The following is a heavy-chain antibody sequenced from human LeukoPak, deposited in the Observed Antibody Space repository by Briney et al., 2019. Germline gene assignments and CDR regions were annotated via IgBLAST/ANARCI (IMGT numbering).Heavy chain of an antibody. CDR3: ARPSFRYYYDSSGYFDY. CDR1: GYTFTSYG. V-gene: IGHV1-18*01. Sequence: ASVKVSCKASGYTFTSYGISWVRQAPGQGLEWMGWISAYNGNTNYAQKLQGRVTMTTDTSTGTAYMELRSLRSDDTAVYYCARPSFRYYYDSSGYFDYWGQGTLVTVSS. J-gene: IGHJ4*02. D-gene: IGHD3-22*01. CDR2: ISAYNGNT.